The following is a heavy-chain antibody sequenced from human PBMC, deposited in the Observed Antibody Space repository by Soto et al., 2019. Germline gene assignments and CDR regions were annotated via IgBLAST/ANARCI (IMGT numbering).Heavy chain of an antibody. Sequence: GASVKVSCKVSGYTLTELSMHWVRQAPGKGLEWMGGFDPEDGETIYAQKFQGRVTMTEDTSTDTAYMELSSLRSEDTAVYYCVTFYGDWYYFDYWGQGTLVTVSS. V-gene: IGHV1-24*01. J-gene: IGHJ4*02. CDR2: FDPEDGET. CDR1: GYTLTELS. CDR3: VTFYGDWYYFDY. D-gene: IGHD4-17*01.